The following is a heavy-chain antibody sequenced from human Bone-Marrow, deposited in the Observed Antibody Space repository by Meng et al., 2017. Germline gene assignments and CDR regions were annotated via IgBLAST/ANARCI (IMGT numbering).Heavy chain of an antibody. V-gene: IGHV1-18*01. CDR1: CYTFTSYG. CDR3: ARDGRNSGSNTAIDY. Sequence: QVSPGQSIAEVKRPGAAVKVSCKATCYTFTSYGISWVRQAPGQGLEWMGWISAYNGNTNYAQKLQGRVTMTTDTSTSTAYMELRSLRSDDTAVYYCARDGRNSGSNTAIDYWGQGTLVTVSS. D-gene: IGHD1-26*01. J-gene: IGHJ4*02. CDR2: ISAYNGNT.